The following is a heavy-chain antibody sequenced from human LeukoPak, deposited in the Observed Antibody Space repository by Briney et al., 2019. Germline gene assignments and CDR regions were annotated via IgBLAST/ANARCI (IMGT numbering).Heavy chain of an antibody. CDR1: GFSLITNGVA. D-gene: IGHD1-26*01. V-gene: IGHV2-5*01. CDR2: ISWNDFR. Sequence: MGSGPTLVNPTQTLTLTCTFSGFSLITNGVAVGWIRQPPGKALEWLALISWNDFRYYNPSLKSRLTIAKDTSRNQVVLTVTNMDPVDTATYYCAHRPVESGSFYGAFDSWGQGTLVTVSS. CDR3: AHRPVESGSFYGAFDS. J-gene: IGHJ4*02.